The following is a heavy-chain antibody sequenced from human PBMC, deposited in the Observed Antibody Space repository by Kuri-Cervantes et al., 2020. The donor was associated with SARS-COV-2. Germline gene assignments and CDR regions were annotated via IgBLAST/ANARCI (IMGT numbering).Heavy chain of an antibody. V-gene: IGHV1-8*01. CDR3: ARGGLIGYYDSSGYSVDY. CDR2: VKTDSGNT. J-gene: IGHJ4*02. D-gene: IGHD3-22*01. CDR1: ESTFPNYD. Sequence: ASVKVSCKAPESTFPNYDINWVRQATGQGLEWMGMVKTDSGNTLYAQIFQGRVTMTRNTSISTAYMELSSLRSEDTAVYYCARGGLIGYYDSSGYSVDYWGQGTLVTDSS.